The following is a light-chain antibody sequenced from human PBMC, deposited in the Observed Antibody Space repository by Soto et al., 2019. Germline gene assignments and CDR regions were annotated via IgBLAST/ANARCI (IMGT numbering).Light chain of an antibody. CDR3: SSYTSSSTWV. V-gene: IGLV1-51*01. CDR1: SSNIGNNY. J-gene: IGLJ3*02. Sequence: QSVLTQPPSVSATPGQKVTISCSGSSSNIGNNYVSWYQQLPGTAPKLLIYDNHKRPSGIPDRFSGSKSGNTASLTISGLQAEDEADYYCSSYTSSSTWVFGGGTKLTVL. CDR2: DNH.